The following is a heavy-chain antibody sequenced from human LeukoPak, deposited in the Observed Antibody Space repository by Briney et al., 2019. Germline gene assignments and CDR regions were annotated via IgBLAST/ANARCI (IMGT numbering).Heavy chain of an antibody. CDR2: IYHSGST. CDR1: GYSISSGYY. V-gene: IGHV4-38-2*02. J-gene: IGHJ4*02. CDR3: ARGGDYFDS. Sequence: SETLSLTCTVSGYSISSGYYWGWIRQPPGKGLEWIGSIYHSGSTYYNPSLKSRVTISVDTSKNQFSLKLTSLTAADTAVYFCARGGDYFDSWGQGTLVTVSS.